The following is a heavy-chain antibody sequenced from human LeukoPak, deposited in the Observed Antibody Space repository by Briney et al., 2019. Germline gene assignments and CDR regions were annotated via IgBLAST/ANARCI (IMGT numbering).Heavy chain of an antibody. CDR1: GYSFTSYW. CDR3: ARDSAGTIRGND. V-gene: IGHV5-51*01. D-gene: IGHD6-13*01. CDR2: IYPGDSDT. Sequence: GESLKISCKGSGYSFTSYWIGWVRQMPGKGLEWMGIIYPGDSDTRYSPSFQGQVTISADKSISTAYLELSRLRSDDTAVYYCARDSAGTIRGNDWGQGTLVTVSS. J-gene: IGHJ4*02.